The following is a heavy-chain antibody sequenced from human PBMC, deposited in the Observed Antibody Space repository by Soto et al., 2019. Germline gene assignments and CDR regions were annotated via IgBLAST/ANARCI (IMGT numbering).Heavy chain of an antibody. Sequence: EVQLVESGGGLARPGGSLRLSCEASGFTFSLSSMNWVRQAPGKGLQWLAYISSGSNIINYADSVKGRFTISRDNAKNSLYLQMNSLRDEDTAVYYCASTVDFWGQGTLVTVST. V-gene: IGHV3-48*02. D-gene: IGHD2-15*01. J-gene: IGHJ4*02. CDR3: ASTVDF. CDR2: ISSGSNII. CDR1: GFTFSLSS.